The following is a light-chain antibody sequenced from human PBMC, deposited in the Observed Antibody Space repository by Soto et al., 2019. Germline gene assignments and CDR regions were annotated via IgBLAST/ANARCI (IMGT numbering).Light chain of an antibody. Sequence: ESVLTQSPATLSLSPGERATLSCRASQSVSSYLAWYQQKAGQAPRLLIYDASNRATGIPARFSGSGSGTDFTLTISSLEPEDFAVYYCQQRSNWPLTFGQGTKLEI. CDR3: QQRSNWPLT. CDR2: DAS. V-gene: IGKV3-11*01. CDR1: QSVSSY. J-gene: IGKJ2*01.